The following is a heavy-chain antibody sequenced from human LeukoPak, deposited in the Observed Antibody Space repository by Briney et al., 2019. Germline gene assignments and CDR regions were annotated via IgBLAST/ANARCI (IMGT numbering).Heavy chain of an antibody. Sequence: GGSLRLSCAASGFAFDDYAMHWVRQAPGKGLEWVSGITWNSDNIEYADSVKGRFTISRDNAKNSLYLQMNSLRAEDMALYYCAKGGGGRLIYYYYMDVWGKGTTVTVSS. V-gene: IGHV3-9*03. J-gene: IGHJ6*03. D-gene: IGHD3-16*01. CDR3: AKGGGGRLIYYYYMDV. CDR2: ITWNSDNI. CDR1: GFAFDDYA.